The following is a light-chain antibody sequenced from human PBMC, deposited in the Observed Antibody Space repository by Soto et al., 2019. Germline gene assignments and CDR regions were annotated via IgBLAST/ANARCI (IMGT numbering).Light chain of an antibody. CDR1: SSDVGGYNY. CDR2: DVS. J-gene: IGLJ1*01. V-gene: IGLV2-14*01. CDR3: SSYTSSSTYV. Sequence: QSVRTSPASGSWAPRQSRTIPRTGNSSDVGGYNYVSWYQQHPGKAPKLMIYDVSNRPSGVSNRFSGSKSGNTASLTISGLQAEDEADYYCSSYTSSSTYVFGTGTKVTVL.